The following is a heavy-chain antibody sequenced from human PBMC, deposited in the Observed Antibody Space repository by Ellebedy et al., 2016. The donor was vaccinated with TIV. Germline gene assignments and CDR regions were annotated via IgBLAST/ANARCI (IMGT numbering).Heavy chain of an antibody. V-gene: IGHV4-34*01. CDR3: ARRSHLQYMSLRSGGAFDF. J-gene: IGHJ3*01. D-gene: IGHD5-12*01. Sequence: SETLSLXXAVYGGSFSGYYWSWIRQTPGKGLEWIGEINHSGTTNYNPSLKSRVTISVDTSKKQFSLKLRSVSAADTAVYYCARRSHLQYMSLRSGGAFDFWGQGTMVTVSS. CDR1: GGSFSGYY. CDR2: INHSGTT.